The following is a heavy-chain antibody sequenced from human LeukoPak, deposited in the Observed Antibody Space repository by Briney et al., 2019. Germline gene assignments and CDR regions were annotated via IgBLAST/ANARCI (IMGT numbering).Heavy chain of an antibody. J-gene: IGHJ4*02. Sequence: ASVKVSCKASGYTFTSYYMHWVRQAPGQGLEWMGIINPSGGSTSYAQKFQGRVTMTRDTSTSTVYMELSSLRSEDTAVYYCARDLGVGASDEGYFDYWGQGTLVTVSS. V-gene: IGHV1-46*01. CDR2: INPSGGST. D-gene: IGHD1-26*01. CDR1: GYTFTSYY. CDR3: ARDLGVGASDEGYFDY.